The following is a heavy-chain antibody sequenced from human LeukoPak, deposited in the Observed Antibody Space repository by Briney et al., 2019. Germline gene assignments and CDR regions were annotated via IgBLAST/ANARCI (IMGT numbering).Heavy chain of an antibody. CDR1: GFTFSSYA. CDR2: ISGRGGST. V-gene: IGHV3-23*01. J-gene: IGHJ5*02. D-gene: IGHD1-26*01. CDR3: AKDRPILGAPRGWFDP. Sequence: GRSLRLSCAASGFTFSSYAMRWVRQAPRKGLEWVSAISGRGGSTYYADSVEGRFTISRDNSKNTMYLQVNSLRAEDTAVYYCAKDRPILGAPRGWFDPWGQGTLVTVSS.